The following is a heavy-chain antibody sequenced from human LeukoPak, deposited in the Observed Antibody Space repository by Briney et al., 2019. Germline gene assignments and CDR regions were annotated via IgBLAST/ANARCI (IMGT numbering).Heavy chain of an antibody. J-gene: IGHJ1*01. Sequence: PSETLSLTCTVSGGSISSYYWSWIRQPPGKGLEWIGYIYYSGSINYNPSLKSRVTISVDTSKNQFSLKLSSVTAADTAVYYCARAAYYDSSGYYPEYFQHWGQGTLVTVSS. CDR1: GGSISSYY. D-gene: IGHD3-22*01. CDR3: ARAAYYDSSGYYPEYFQH. V-gene: IGHV4-59*12. CDR2: IYYSGSI.